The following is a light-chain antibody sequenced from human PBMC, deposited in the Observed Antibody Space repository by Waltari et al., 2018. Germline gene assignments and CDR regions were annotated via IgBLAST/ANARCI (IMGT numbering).Light chain of an antibody. CDR3: HQVNTYPLT. J-gene: IGKJ4*01. V-gene: IGKV1-9*01. Sequence: DIQLTQSPSFLSASVGDRVTITCRASQGISSYLTWFQQKPGKAPKLLIYAASTLQSGVPSRFGGSGSGTEFTLTSSSLQPEDVATYCSHQVNTYPLTFGGGTKVEIK. CDR2: AAS. CDR1: QGISSY.